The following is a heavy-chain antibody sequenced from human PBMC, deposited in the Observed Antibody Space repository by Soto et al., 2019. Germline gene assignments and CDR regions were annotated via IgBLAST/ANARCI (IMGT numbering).Heavy chain of an antibody. CDR1: GGSFNNYC. D-gene: IGHD3-10*01. CDR2: VCPGGRT. V-gene: IGHV4-34*02. Sequence: QVRLQQWGAGLVRPSETLSLTCAVYGGSFNNYCWSWIRQPPGKGLEWIGEVCPGGRTNYSPTLKREVIIAVEWSKNQFSLRLTPVTVADTAVYYCARGDYGQYDAYNWFDPWGQGNLVIVAS. J-gene: IGHJ5*02. CDR3: ARGDYGQYDAYNWFDP.